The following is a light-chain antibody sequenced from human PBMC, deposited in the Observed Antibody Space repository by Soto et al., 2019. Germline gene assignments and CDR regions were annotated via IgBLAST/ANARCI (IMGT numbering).Light chain of an antibody. Sequence: QPALTQPRSVSGSPGQSVTISCTGTSSDVGGYNYVSWYQQHPGKAPKLMIYDVSKRPSGVPDRFSGSKSGNTASLTISGLQAEDEADYYCCSYAGSYIYVFGTGTKLTVL. J-gene: IGLJ1*01. CDR3: CSYAGSYIYV. CDR2: DVS. CDR1: SSDVGGYNY. V-gene: IGLV2-11*01.